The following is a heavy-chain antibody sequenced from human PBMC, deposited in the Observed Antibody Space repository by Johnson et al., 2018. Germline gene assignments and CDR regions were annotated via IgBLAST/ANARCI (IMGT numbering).Heavy chain of an antibody. J-gene: IGHJ3*02. V-gene: IGHV3-30*18. CDR1: GFTFSSYG. Sequence: QVQLVESGGGVVQXGRSXRLXCAASGFTFSSYGMHWVRQAPGKGLEWVAXXXXXXXXXXXXXXXXGRFTIPRDNSKNTLYLKMNSLRAEDTAVFYCAKDRGDDAFDIWGQGTMVTVSS. CDR3: AKDRGDDAFDI. D-gene: IGHD3-10*01. CDR2: XXXXXXXX.